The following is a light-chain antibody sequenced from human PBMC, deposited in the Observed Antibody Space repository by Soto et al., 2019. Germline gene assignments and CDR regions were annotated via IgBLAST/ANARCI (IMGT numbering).Light chain of an antibody. CDR3: QQYNNWPLT. V-gene: IGKV3-15*01. CDR2: GAS. Sequence: ERVMTQSPATLSVSPGEGATLSCRASESVNSNLAWFQQKPGQAPRLLIYGASTRATGIPARFSGSGSGTEFTLTISSLQSEDFAVYYCQQYNNWPLTFGGGTKVEIK. CDR1: ESVNSN. J-gene: IGKJ4*01.